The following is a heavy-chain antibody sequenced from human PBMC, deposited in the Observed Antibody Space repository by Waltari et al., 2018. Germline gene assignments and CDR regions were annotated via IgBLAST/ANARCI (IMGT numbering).Heavy chain of an antibody. D-gene: IGHD3-16*01. J-gene: IGHJ5*02. V-gene: IGHV1-69*12. CDR3: TRRELGGAFDP. CDR2: IIPIFGTAP. CDR1: GGTFGSYA. Sequence: QVQLVQSGAEVKKPGSSVKVPCKASGGTFGSYAIRWVRQAPGEGLEWMGGIIPIFGTAPNYAQKFQGRLTVTADESTATVYMDLSSLRSDDTAVYYCTRRELGGAFDPWGQGTLVTVSS.